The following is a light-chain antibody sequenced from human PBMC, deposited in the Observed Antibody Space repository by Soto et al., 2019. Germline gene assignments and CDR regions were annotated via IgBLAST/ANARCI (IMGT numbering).Light chain of an antibody. CDR2: GAS. J-gene: IGKJ1*01. Sequence: EIVLTQSPGTLSLSPGERATLSCRASQSVSSSYLAWHQQKPGQAPRLLIYGASSRATGIPDRFSGRGSGTDFTLTISRLEPEDFAVYYCQQYDRSPWTFGQGTKVEIK. CDR1: QSVSSSY. CDR3: QQYDRSPWT. V-gene: IGKV3-20*01.